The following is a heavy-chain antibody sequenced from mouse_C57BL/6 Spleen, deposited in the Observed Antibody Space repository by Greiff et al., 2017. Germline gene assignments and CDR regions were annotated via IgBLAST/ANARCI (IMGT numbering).Heavy chain of an antibody. J-gene: IGHJ3*01. CDR1: GYTFTTYP. CDR2: FHPYNDDT. Sequence: VNVVESGAELVKPGASVKMSCKASGYTFTTYPIEWMKQNHGKSLEWIGNFHPYNDDTKYNEKFKGKATLTVEKSSSTVYFELSRLTSDDSAVYYCARKDDYDGVAYWGQGTLVTVSA. V-gene: IGHV1-47*01. CDR3: ARKDDYDGVAY. D-gene: IGHD2-4*01.